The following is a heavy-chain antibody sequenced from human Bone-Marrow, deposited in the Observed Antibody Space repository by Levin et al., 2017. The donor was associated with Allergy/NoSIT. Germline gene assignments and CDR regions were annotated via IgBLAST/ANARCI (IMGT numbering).Heavy chain of an antibody. CDR2: IWYDGSNK. V-gene: IGHV3-33*01. CDR3: AAATAGPYYFDY. J-gene: IGHJ4*02. Sequence: GESLKISCAASGFTFSSYGMHWVRQAPGKGLEWVAVIWYDGSNKYYADSVKGRFTISRDNSKNTLYLQMNSLRAEDTAVYYCAAATAGPYYFDYWGQGTLVTVSS. D-gene: IGHD6-13*01. CDR1: GFTFSSYG.